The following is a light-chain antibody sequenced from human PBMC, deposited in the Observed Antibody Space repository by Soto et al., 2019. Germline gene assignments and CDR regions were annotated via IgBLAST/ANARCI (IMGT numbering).Light chain of an antibody. CDR1: GSDVGGYNF. V-gene: IGLV2-14*03. J-gene: IGLJ2*01. CDR2: DVS. CDR3: SSYARNRDVL. Sequence: QSVLAQPASVSGSPGQSLTISCTGTGSDVGGYNFVSWYQQYPGKAPKLMIYDVSSRPSGISTRFSGSKSGNTASLTISGLQAEDEADYYCSSYARNRDVLFGGGTKLTVL.